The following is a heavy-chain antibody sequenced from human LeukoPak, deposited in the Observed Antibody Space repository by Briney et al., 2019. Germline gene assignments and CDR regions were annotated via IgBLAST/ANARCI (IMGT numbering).Heavy chain of an antibody. D-gene: IGHD3-9*01. CDR3: ARGPAYYDILTGYDVPGY. V-gene: IGHV3-30-3*01. CDR1: GFTFSSYA. CDR2: ISYDGSNK. Sequence: GGSLRLSCAASGFTFSSYAMHWVRQAPGKGLEWVAVISYDGSNKYYADSVKGRFTISRDNSKNTLYLQMNSLRAEDTAVYYCARGPAYYDILTGYDVPGYWGQGTLVTVSS. J-gene: IGHJ4*02.